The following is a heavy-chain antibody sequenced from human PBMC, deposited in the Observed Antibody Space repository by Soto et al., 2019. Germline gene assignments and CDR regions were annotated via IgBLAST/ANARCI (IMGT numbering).Heavy chain of an antibody. Sequence: PWGSLRLSCAASGFTLRNYGINWFRHSPFKWLEWVSTISGSGGSTYYADSVKGRFTISRDNSKNMLYLQMNSLRAEDTAVYYCAKDIGYCSGGSCYYFDYWGQGTLVTVSS. V-gene: IGHV3-23*01. CDR1: GFTLRNYG. J-gene: IGHJ4*02. CDR2: ISGSGGST. D-gene: IGHD2-15*01. CDR3: AKDIGYCSGGSCYYFDY.